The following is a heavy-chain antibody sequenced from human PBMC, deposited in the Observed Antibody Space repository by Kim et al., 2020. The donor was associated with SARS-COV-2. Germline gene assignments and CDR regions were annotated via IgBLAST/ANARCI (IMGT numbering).Heavy chain of an antibody. J-gene: IGHJ4*02. D-gene: IGHD1-26*01. CDR3: ARDRVSGNYYFDF. V-gene: IGHV1-69*13. CDR2: IIPNIGTT. Sequence: SVKVSCKASGGTFTTYLISWVRQAPGQGLEWLGGIIPNIGTTSYGQRFQGRVTITADEATSTAYMELSSLRSEDTAIYYCARDRVSGNYYFDFWGQGNL. CDR1: GGTFTTYL.